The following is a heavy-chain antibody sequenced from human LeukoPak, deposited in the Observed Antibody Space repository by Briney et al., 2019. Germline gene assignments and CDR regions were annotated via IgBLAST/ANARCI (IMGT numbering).Heavy chain of an antibody. V-gene: IGHV3-23*01. CDR3: AILPGYSSGWYEVNY. CDR1: GFTFSSYA. CDR2: ISGSGGCT. Sequence: GWSLRLSCAASGFTFSSYAMSCVRQAPGKGLQWPSGISGSGGCTYYADSVKGRFTISRDNSRNTLYLQMNSPRGEDTAVYYCAILPGYSSGWYEVNYWGQGTLVTVSS. D-gene: IGHD6-13*01. J-gene: IGHJ4*02.